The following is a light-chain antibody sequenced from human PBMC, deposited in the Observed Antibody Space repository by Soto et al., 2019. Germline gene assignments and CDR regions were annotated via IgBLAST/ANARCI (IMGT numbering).Light chain of an antibody. CDR2: GAS. CDR3: YQYGSSPRT. CDR1: QSVSSNN. J-gene: IGKJ1*01. V-gene: IGKV3-20*01. Sequence: EIVLTQSPGTLSLSPGDRATISCRARQSVSSNNLAGYKQKTGQAPRLLIYGASIMDTGIPDRVSGSGSGTDFTLNIRRLESEDFAMYFCYQYGSSPRTFGHGTKMEI.